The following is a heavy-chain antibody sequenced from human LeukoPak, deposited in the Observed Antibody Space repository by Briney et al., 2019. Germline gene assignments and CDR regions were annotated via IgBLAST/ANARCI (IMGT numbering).Heavy chain of an antibody. CDR2: IIPILGIA. CDR3: ARDRFGAYCGGDCQDAFDI. Sequence: SVKVSCKASGGTFSSYTISWVRQAPGQGLEWMGRIIPILGIANYAQKFQGRVTITADKSTSTAYMELSSLRSEDTAVYYCARDRFGAYCGGDCQDAFDIWGLGTMVTVSS. J-gene: IGHJ3*02. D-gene: IGHD2-21*01. CDR1: GGTFSSYT. V-gene: IGHV1-69*04.